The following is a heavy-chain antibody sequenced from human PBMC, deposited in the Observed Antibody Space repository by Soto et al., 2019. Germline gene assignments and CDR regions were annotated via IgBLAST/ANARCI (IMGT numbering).Heavy chain of an antibody. CDR2: ITCNGSNT. CDR1: GFTFSSYA. V-gene: IGHV3-30-3*01. Sequence: GGSLRLSCAASGFTFSSYAMSWVRQAPGKGLEWVAAITCNGSNTYYADSVKGRFTISRDNSKNTLYLQMNSLRAEDTAVYYCARSRYGGYVTAFDYWGQGTLVTVSS. CDR3: ARSRYGGYVTAFDY. D-gene: IGHD5-12*01. J-gene: IGHJ4*02.